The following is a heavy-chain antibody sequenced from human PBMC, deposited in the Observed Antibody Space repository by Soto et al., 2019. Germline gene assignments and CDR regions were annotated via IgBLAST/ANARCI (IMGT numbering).Heavy chain of an antibody. Sequence: QVQLVQSGAEVKKPADSVQVSCKASGYTFTMYGITWVRQAPGQGLEWMGWISAYNDNSYYAQKLQGRVSMTTDKSTSIVYMELRSLRSADTAVYYCARVHRYGDQPPDYWGQGTLVTVSS. J-gene: IGHJ4*02. CDR1: GYTFTMYG. V-gene: IGHV1-18*01. CDR3: ARVHRYGDQPPDY. CDR2: ISAYNDNS. D-gene: IGHD2-21*01.